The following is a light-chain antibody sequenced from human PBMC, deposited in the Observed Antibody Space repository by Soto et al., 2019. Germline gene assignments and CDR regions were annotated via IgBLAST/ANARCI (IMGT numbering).Light chain of an antibody. CDR3: QQYYSWPRT. J-gene: IGKJ1*01. CDR1: QNISTH. V-gene: IGKV3-15*01. Sequence: EIVMTQSPATLSVSPGERATLSCRASQNISTHLAWYQQKPGKAPRLLLHGAATRATGVPARFSGSGSGTEFTLTITSLQPEDFAVYYCQQYYSWPRTFGQGT. CDR2: GAA.